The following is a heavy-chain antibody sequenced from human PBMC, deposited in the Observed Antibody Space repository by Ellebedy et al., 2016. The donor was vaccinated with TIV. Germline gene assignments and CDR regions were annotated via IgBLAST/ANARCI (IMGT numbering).Heavy chain of an antibody. D-gene: IGHD3-22*01. J-gene: IGHJ4*02. CDR1: GFHFSSYD. CDR2: ISSSGSTT. CDR3: ARDDSSGYPRYFDY. V-gene: IGHV3-48*03. Sequence: GESLKISCAASGFHFSSYDVNWVRQAPGRGLEWLSYISSSGSTTKYADSVKGRFTTSRDNAKNSLYLQMNSLRAEDTAVYYCARDDSSGYPRYFDYWGQGTLVTVSS.